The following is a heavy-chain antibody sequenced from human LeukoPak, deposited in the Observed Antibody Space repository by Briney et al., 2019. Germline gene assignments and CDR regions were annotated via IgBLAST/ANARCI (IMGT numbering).Heavy chain of an antibody. CDR2: IEPSGSET. Sequence: GGSLRLSCAASGFTFSSYWMTWVRQAPGEGLEWVANIEPSGSETYYVDPVKGRFTISRDNAKKLVYLQMNSLRAEDTAVYYCARDSYYFDYWGQGTLVTVSS. V-gene: IGHV3-7*01. CDR3: ARDSYYFDY. D-gene: IGHD3-16*01. J-gene: IGHJ4*02. CDR1: GFTFSSYW.